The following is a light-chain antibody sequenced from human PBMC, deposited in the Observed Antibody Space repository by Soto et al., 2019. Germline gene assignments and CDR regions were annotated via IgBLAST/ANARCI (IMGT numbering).Light chain of an antibody. CDR2: GAS. CDR1: RGISNS. V-gene: IGKV1-12*01. J-gene: IGKJ2*01. Sequence: DIQMTQSPSSVSASVGDRLTITCRASRGISNSLAWYQQTPGKAPKLLLRGASSLHRGVPSRFSGCGAVTEFTLTISSLQPEDFATYYCQQTSAFPRTFGQGTKVDVK. CDR3: QQTSAFPRT.